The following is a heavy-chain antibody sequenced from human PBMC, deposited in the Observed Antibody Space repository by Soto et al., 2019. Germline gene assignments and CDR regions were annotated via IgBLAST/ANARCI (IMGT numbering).Heavy chain of an antibody. D-gene: IGHD1-26*01. CDR2: IYYSGST. V-gene: IGHV4-39*01. CDR3: ARRGFMGATTIDY. J-gene: IGHJ4*02. CDR1: GGSISSSSYY. Sequence: SETLSLTCIVSGGSISSSSYYWGWIRQPPGKGLEWIGSIYYSGSTYYNPSLKSRVSISVDTSKNQFSLKLSSVTAADTAVNYCARRGFMGATTIDYWGQGTLVTVSS.